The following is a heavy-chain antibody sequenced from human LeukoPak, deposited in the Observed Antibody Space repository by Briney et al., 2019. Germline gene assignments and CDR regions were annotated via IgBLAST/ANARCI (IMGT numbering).Heavy chain of an antibody. V-gene: IGHV3-66*01. CDR1: GFTLSSNY. J-gene: IGHJ3*02. CDR2: IYSGGST. Sequence: PGGSLRLSCAASGFTLSSNYMSWVRQAPGKGLEWVSVIYSGGSTNYADSVKGRFTISRDNSKNTLYLQMNSLRAEDTAIYYCAREAVPGGRGDTFDIWGQGTMVTVSS. CDR3: AREAVPGGRGDTFDI. D-gene: IGHD6-19*01.